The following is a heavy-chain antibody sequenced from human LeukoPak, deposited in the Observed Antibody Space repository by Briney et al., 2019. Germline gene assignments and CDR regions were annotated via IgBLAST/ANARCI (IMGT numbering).Heavy chain of an antibody. CDR1: GFTVSSNY. CDR2: ISATDAGT. V-gene: IGHV3-53*01. D-gene: IGHD6-13*01. Sequence: GGSLRLSCAASGFTVSSNYMSWVRQAPGKGLEWVSTISATDAGTHYADSVKGRFTISRDNSKNTLFLEMNSLRAEDTALYHCARHGYSSSWPNYYYYMDVWGKGTTVTISS. J-gene: IGHJ6*03. CDR3: ARHGYSSSWPNYYYYMDV.